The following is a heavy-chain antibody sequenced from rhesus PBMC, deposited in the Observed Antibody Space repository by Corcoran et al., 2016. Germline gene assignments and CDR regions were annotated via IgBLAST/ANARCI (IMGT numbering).Heavy chain of an antibody. D-gene: IGHD3-9*01. CDR3: ARSGYEEDYGYYGFDY. V-gene: IGHV2-1*01. CDR1: GFSLSTSGMG. CDR2: IYWNDDK. J-gene: IGHJ4*01. Sequence: QVTLKESGPALVKPTQTLTLTCTFSGFSLSTSGMGVGWIRQPSRNTLDWLANIYWNDDKYYSTSLKSQLTNTKYTSKNQDVLTMTNMEPVDTATYYCARSGYEEDYGYYGFDYWGQGVLVTFSS.